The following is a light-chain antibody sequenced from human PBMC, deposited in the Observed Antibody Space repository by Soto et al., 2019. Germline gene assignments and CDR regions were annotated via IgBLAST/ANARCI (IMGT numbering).Light chain of an antibody. V-gene: IGKV1-5*01. J-gene: IGKJ1*01. CDR3: QQYTPDSTWT. CDR2: DAS. Sequence: DIQRTRSPSTLSASVGDRVTITCRASQRISNWLAWYQQKLWKAHKLMIYDASSLESGVPSRFSGSVSGAEFTPTIRSLQPDDLATYYGQQYTPDSTWTGGPWTKVEIK. CDR1: QRISNW.